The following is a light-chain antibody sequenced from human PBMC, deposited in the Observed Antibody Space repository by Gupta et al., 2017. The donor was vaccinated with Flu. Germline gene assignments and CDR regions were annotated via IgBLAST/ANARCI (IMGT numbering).Light chain of an antibody. CDR2: GNS. CDR3: QSYDSSLRAV. V-gene: IGLV1-40*01. Sequence: QSVLTQPPSVSGPPGQRVPLSSTGSSSNIGAGYDVHWYQQLPGTAPKLLIYGNSNRPSGVPDRFSGSKSGTSASLAITGLQAEDEADYYCQSYDSSLRAVFGGGTKLTVL. CDR1: SSNIGAGYD. J-gene: IGLJ2*01.